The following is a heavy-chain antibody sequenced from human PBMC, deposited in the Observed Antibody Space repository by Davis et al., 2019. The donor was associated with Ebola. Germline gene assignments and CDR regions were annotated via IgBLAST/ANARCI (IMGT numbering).Heavy chain of an antibody. CDR2: IVVGSGNT. Sequence: AASVKVSCKAFGLTFSGSGMQWVRQARGQRLEWIGSIVVGSGNTNYAQKFRQRLTMTRDMSTSTVYMELRSLRFEDTAVYYCAASAGTVGKFDFWGQGTVVTVSA. J-gene: IGHJ4*02. CDR1: GLTFSGSG. V-gene: IGHV1-58*02. CDR3: AASAGTVGKFDF. D-gene: IGHD1-14*01.